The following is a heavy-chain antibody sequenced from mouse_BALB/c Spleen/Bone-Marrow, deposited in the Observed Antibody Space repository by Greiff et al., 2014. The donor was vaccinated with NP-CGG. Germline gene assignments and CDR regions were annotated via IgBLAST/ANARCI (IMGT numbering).Heavy chain of an antibody. CDR3: ARSSFLRSYFDY. D-gene: IGHD1-2*01. CDR2: INPSTGYT. CDR1: GYTFTSYT. J-gene: IGHJ2*01. Sequence: QLQQPGAELARPGASVKMSCKASGYTFTSYTMHWVKERPGQGLEWIGYINPSTGYTNYNQKFKDKATLTADKSSSTAYMQLSSLTSEDSAVYYCARSSFLRSYFDYWGQGTTLTVSS. V-gene: IGHV1-4*01.